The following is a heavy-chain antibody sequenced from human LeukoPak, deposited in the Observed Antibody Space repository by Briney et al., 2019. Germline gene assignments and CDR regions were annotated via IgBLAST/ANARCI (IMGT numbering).Heavy chain of an antibody. Sequence: SETLSLTCAVSGNSISNTYYWGWIRQPPGKELEWIGSIYNSGSTHYNPSLKSRVTISVDTSKNQFSLKLSSVTTAGTAVYYCARNSSGNYFDYWGQGTLVTVSS. CDR3: ARNSSGNYFDY. D-gene: IGHD1-26*01. CDR1: GNSISNTYY. CDR2: IYNSGST. J-gene: IGHJ4*02. V-gene: IGHV4-38-2*01.